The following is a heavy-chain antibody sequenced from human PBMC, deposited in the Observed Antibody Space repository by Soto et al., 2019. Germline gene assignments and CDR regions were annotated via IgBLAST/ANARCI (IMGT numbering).Heavy chain of an antibody. CDR3: ARDSGEAYFDY. D-gene: IGHD3-10*01. CDR2: IYYSGST. Sequence: SETLSLTCTVSGGSISSYYWSWIRQPPGKGLEWIGYIYYSGSTYYNPSLKSRVTISVDTSKNQFSLKLSSVTAADTAVYYCARDSGEAYFDYWGQGTLVTVSS. V-gene: IGHV4-59*12. CDR1: GGSISSYY. J-gene: IGHJ4*02.